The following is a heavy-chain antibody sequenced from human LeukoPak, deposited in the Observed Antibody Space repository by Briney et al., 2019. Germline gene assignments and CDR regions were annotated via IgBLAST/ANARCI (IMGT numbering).Heavy chain of an antibody. V-gene: IGHV4-30-4*01. Sequence: SETLSLTCTVSGGSISSGDYYWSWIRQPPGKGLEWIGYIYYSGSTYYNPSLKSRVTISVDTSKNRFSLKLSSVTAADTAVYCCAREVGPADYYDSSGYYNWFDPWGQGTLVTVSS. CDR3: AREVGPADYYDSSGYYNWFDP. CDR1: GGSISSGDYY. CDR2: IYYSGST. D-gene: IGHD3-22*01. J-gene: IGHJ5*02.